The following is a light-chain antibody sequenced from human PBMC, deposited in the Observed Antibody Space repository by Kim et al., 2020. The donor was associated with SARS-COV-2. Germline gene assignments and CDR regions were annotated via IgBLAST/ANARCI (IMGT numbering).Light chain of an antibody. Sequence: DIQMTQSPSSLSASVGDRVTITCRASQSISSYLIWYQQKPGKAPKLLIYAASSLQSGVTSRFGGTGSGTDFTLTISSLQPEDFATYYCQQSYSTPFTFGPGTKVDIK. J-gene: IGKJ3*01. CDR3: QQSYSTPFT. CDR2: AAS. CDR1: QSISSY. V-gene: IGKV1-39*01.